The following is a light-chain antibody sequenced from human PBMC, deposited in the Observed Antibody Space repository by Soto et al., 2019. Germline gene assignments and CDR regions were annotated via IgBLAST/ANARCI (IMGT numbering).Light chain of an antibody. CDR1: QDIRNY. V-gene: IGKV1-33*01. CDR2: DAS. Sequence: DIQMTQSPSSLSASVGDRVTITCQASQDIRNYLNWYQQKPGKAPKLLIYDASNLETGVPSRFSGSGSGTDFTFTISSLQPEDIATYYCQQYVYLPRTFGPGTKVDI. J-gene: IGKJ3*01. CDR3: QQYVYLPRT.